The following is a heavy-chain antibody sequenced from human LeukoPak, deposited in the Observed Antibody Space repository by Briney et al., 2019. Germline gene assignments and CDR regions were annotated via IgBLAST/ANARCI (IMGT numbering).Heavy chain of an antibody. CDR2: IYTSGST. CDR3: ARGQDWFDP. Sequence: SETLSLTCIVSGGSISGYHWSWIRQPAGRGLEWIGRIYTSGSTNYNPSLKSRVSMSVDTSNNQFSLSLTSVTAADTAVYYCARGQDWFDPWGQGTLVTVSS. CDR1: GGSISGYH. V-gene: IGHV4-4*07. J-gene: IGHJ5*02.